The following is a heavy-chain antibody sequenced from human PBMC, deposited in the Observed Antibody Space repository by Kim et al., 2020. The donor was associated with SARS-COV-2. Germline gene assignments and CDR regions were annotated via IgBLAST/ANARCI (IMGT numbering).Heavy chain of an antibody. CDR1: GGSFSGYY. Sequence: SETLSLTCAVYGGSFSGYYWSWIRQPPGKGLEWIGEINHSGSTNYNPSLKSRVTISVDTSKNQFSLKLSSVTAADTAVYYCARGGGKLWFGELLWGQGTLVTVSS. CDR3: ARGGGKLWFGELL. CDR2: INHSGST. V-gene: IGHV4-34*01. J-gene: IGHJ4*02. D-gene: IGHD3-10*01.